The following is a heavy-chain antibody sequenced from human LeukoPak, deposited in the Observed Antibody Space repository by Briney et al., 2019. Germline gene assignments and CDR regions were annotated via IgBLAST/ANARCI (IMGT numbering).Heavy chain of an antibody. CDR2: IDYSGNT. Sequence: SETLSLTCTVSGGSISSSSYYWGWIRQPPGKGLEWIGSIDYSGNTYYNPSLKSRITISVDTSKNQFSLKLSSVTAADTAVYYCASGRGVSTSYYYYYYMDVWGKGTTVTVSS. CDR1: GGSISSSSYY. J-gene: IGHJ6*03. V-gene: IGHV4-39*07. CDR3: ASGRGVSTSYYYYYYMDV. D-gene: IGHD3-10*01.